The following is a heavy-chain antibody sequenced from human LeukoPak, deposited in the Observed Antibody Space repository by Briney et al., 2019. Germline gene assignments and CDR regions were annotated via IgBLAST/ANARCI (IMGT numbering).Heavy chain of an antibody. J-gene: IGHJ4*02. Sequence: GGSLRLSCAASGFTFSSYVMSWVRQAPGKGLEWVSAISSSSAGTYYADSVKGRFTISRDNSKNTLYVEMNTLRVEDTAIYYCAKWGDYDILTGYYVPDFWGQGTLVTVSS. CDR2: ISSSSAGT. CDR3: AKWGDYDILTGYYVPDF. V-gene: IGHV3-23*01. D-gene: IGHD3-9*01. CDR1: GFTFSSYV.